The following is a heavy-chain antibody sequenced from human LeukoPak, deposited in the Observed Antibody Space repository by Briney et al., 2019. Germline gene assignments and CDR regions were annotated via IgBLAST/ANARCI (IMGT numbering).Heavy chain of an antibody. Sequence: GGSLRLSCAASGFTFSSYAMSWVGPPPGKGLEWVSASSGSGGSTYYADSVKGRFTISRDNSKNTLYLQMNILRGEDTAVYYCAKDAEVGGYSGYNWFDPWGQGTLVTVSS. J-gene: IGHJ5*02. V-gene: IGHV3-23*01. CDR2: SSGSGGST. CDR3: AKDAEVGGYSGYNWFDP. D-gene: IGHD5-12*01. CDR1: GFTFSSYA.